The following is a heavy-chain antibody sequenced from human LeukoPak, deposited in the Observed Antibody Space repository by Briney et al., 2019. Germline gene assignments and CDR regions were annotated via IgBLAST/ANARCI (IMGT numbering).Heavy chain of an antibody. CDR1: GGSISNYY. J-gene: IGHJ4*02. D-gene: IGHD5-18*01. Sequence: SETLSLTCTVSGGSISNYYWNYIRQPPGKGLEWIGYIYYSGSTNYNPSLKSRVTISVDTSKNQFSLKLSSVTAADTAVYYCARGARGYSKTFDYWGQGTLVTVSS. CDR2: IYYSGST. CDR3: ARGARGYSKTFDY. V-gene: IGHV4-59*01.